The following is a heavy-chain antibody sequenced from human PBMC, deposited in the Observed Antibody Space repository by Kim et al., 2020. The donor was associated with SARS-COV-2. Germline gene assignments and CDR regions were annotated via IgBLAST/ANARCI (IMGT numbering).Heavy chain of an antibody. D-gene: IGHD3-10*01. J-gene: IGHJ5*02. Sequence: SETLSLTCTVSGGSISSGDYYWSWIRQPPGKGLEWIGYIYYSGSTYYNPSLKSRVTISVDTSKNQFSLKLSSVTAADTAVYYCARDGTMVRGVIILGSFDPWGQGTLVTVSS. CDR2: IYYSGST. CDR3: ARDGTMVRGVIILGSFDP. V-gene: IGHV4-30-4*01. CDR1: GGSISSGDYY.